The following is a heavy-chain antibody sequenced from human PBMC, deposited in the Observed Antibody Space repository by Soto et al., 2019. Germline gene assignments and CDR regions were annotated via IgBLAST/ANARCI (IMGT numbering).Heavy chain of an antibody. V-gene: IGHV1-69*06. Sequence: QVQLVQSGAEVKKPGSSVKVSCQASGGTLSSYAINWVRQAPGQGLEWMGGIIPVFGTTHYPQRFQGRVTITAEKSTGTAYLELSSLRSEDTAVYFCAKVGWESSGWSPSNLDVWGQGTTVTVSS. D-gene: IGHD6-19*01. CDR2: IIPVFGTT. J-gene: IGHJ6*02. CDR1: GGTLSSYA. CDR3: AKVGWESSGWSPSNLDV.